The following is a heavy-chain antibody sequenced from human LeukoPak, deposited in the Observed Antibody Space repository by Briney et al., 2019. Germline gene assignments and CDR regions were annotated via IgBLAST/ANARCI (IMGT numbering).Heavy chain of an antibody. V-gene: IGHV3-74*01. CDR3: ARGFESSGYSYFAY. D-gene: IGHD3-22*01. CDR2: INSDGGST. J-gene: IGHJ4*02. Sequence: PGGSLRLSCAASGFTFSSYWMHWVRQVPGKGLVWVSRINSDGGSTNSADSVEGRFTISRDNARNTLYLQMHSLRAEDTAVYYCARGFESSGYSYFAYWGQGTLVTVSS. CDR1: GFTFSSYW.